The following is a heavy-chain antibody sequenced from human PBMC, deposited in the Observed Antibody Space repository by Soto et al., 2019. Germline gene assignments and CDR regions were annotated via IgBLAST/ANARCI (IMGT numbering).Heavy chain of an antibody. V-gene: IGHV3-48*01. CDR1: GFSFKNYN. Sequence: GGSLRLSCVASGFSFKNYNMNWVRQAPGKGLEWVSDITRSGSARNYADSVKGRFTISRDNAKSSLYLQMDSLRAEDTAVYYCARDREYFSNDDDRCFETGSDYWGQGTLVTVSS. CDR2: ITRSGSAR. J-gene: IGHJ4*02. CDR3: ARDREYFSNDDDRCFETGSDY. D-gene: IGHD3-22*01.